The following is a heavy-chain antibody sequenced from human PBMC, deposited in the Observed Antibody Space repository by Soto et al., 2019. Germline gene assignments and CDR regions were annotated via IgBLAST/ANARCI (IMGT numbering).Heavy chain of an antibody. V-gene: IGHV6-1*01. D-gene: IGHD6-13*01. J-gene: IGHJ5*02. CDR3: ARDQIAAAGTDPAYNWFDP. Sequence: PSQTLSLTCAISGDSVSSNSAAWNWIRQSPSRGLEWLGRTYYRSKWYNDYAVSVKSRITINPDTSKNQFSLQLNSVTPEDTAVYYCARDQIAAAGTDPAYNWFDPWGQGTLVTVSS. CDR2: TYYRSKWYN. CDR1: GDSVSSNSAA.